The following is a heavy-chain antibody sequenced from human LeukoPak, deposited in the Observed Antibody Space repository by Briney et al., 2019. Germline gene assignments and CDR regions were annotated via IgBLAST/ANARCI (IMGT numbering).Heavy chain of an antibody. CDR3: ARWGYYYGSGSYDY. D-gene: IGHD3-10*01. CDR1: GGSISSGSYY. Sequence: PSETLSLTCTVSGGSISSGSYYWSWIRQPAGKGLEWIGRIYTSGSTNYNPSLKSRVTISVDTSKNQFSLKLSSVTAADTAVYYCARWGYYYGSGSYDYWGQGTLVTVSS. V-gene: IGHV4-61*02. CDR2: IYTSGST. J-gene: IGHJ4*02.